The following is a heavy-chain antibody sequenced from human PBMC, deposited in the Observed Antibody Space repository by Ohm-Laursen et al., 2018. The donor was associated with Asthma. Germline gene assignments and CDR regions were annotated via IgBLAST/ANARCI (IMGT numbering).Heavy chain of an antibody. CDR2: ISTASTFI. Sequence: SLRLSCSASGYTFSRYSIHWVRQVPGKGLEWVASISTASTFIYYADSVRGRFTTSRDNARNLVFLQMDSLRAEDTALYYCARIGPEWELPGREYSLHHWGQSTQVTVSS. CDR1: GYTFSRYS. D-gene: IGHD1-26*01. V-gene: IGHV3-21*01. J-gene: IGHJ1*01. CDR3: ARIGPEWELPGREYSLHH.